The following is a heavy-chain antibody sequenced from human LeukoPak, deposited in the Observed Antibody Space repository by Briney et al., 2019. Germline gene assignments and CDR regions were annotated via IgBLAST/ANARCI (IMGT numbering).Heavy chain of an antibody. V-gene: IGHV3-43D*04. CDR2: INWDARRT. J-gene: IGHJ6*03. CDR1: GFSFGDFA. CDR3: AKERRGYYMRV. Sequence: PGGSLRLSCAASGFSFGDFAMQWVRQPPGKGLEWASLINWDARRTYYADSVKGRFTISRDNSKNSLSLQMNSRRPEDTASYYCAKERRGYYMRVWGKGTTVTVSS. D-gene: IGHD3-10*01.